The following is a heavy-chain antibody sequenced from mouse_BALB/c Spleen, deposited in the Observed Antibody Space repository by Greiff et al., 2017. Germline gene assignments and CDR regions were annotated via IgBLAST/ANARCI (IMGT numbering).Heavy chain of an antibody. CDR3: ASGLPFAY. J-gene: IGHJ3*01. CDR1: GYTFTSYW. V-gene: IGHV1-87*01. CDR2: IYPGDGDT. Sequence: VKLQQSGAELARPGASVKLSCKASGYTFTSYWMQWVKQRPGQGLEWIGAIYPGDGDTRYTQKFKGKATLTADKSASTAYMQLSSLASEDSAVYYCASGLPFAYWGQGTLVTVSA.